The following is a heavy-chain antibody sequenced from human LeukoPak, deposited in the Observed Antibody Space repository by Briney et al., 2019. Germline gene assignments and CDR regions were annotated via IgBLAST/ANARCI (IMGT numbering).Heavy chain of an antibody. V-gene: IGHV4-4*07. CDR2: IYTSGST. CDR1: GGSISSYY. D-gene: IGHD4-11*01. J-gene: IGHJ4*02. CDR3: ASMTTVTRWGY. Sequence: SETLSLTCTVSGGSISSYYWSWIRQPAGKGLEWIGRIYTSGSTNYNPSLKSRVTMSVDTSTNQFSLKLSSVTAADTAVYYCASMTTVTRWGYWGQGTLVTVSS.